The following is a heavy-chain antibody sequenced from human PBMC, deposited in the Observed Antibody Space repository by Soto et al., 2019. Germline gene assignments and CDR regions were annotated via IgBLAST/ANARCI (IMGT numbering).Heavy chain of an antibody. CDR3: ARARITIFGVVITGEGYYYGMDV. Sequence: SETLSLTCAVYGGSFSGYYWSWIRQPPGKGLEWIGEINHSGSTNYNPSLKSRVTISVDTSKNQFSLKLSSVTAADTAVYYCARARITIFGVVITGEGYYYGMDVWGQGTTVTVS. J-gene: IGHJ6*02. CDR1: GGSFSGYY. D-gene: IGHD3-3*01. CDR2: INHSGST. V-gene: IGHV4-34*01.